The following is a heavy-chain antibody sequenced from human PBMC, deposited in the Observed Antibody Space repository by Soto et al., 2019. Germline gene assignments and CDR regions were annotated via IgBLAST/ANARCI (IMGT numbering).Heavy chain of an antibody. CDR2: IFSNDEK. Sequence: HVTLKESGPVLVKPTETLTLTCTVSGFSLSNGKVGVSWIRQPPGKALEWLAHIFSNDEKSYRTSPKSRLTISEDTSKSQVVLTMTNVDPVDTAPSYCARILFGRSVAGGYFYMDVWAKGTTVTASS. CDR1: GFSLSNGKVG. V-gene: IGHV2-26*01. J-gene: IGHJ6*03. D-gene: IGHD6-19*01. CDR3: ARILFGRSVAGGYFYMDV.